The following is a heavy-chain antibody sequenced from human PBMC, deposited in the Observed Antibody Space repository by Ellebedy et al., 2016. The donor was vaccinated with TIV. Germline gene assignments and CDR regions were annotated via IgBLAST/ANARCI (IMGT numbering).Heavy chain of an antibody. D-gene: IGHD3-10*01. V-gene: IGHV7-4-1*02. CDR3: ARGGDYYGSGSYGG. CDR1: GYTFTSYA. Sequence: AASVKVSCKASGYTFTSYAMNWVRQAPGQGLEWMGWINTNTGNPTYAQGFTGRFVFSLDTSASTAYLQISSLKAEDTAVYYCARGGDYYGSGSYGGWGQGTLVTVSS. J-gene: IGHJ4*02. CDR2: INTNTGNP.